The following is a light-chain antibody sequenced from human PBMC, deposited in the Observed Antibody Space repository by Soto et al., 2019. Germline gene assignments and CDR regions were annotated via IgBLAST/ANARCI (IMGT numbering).Light chain of an antibody. V-gene: IGKV1-8*01. CDR2: AAS. CDR1: QGISSY. CDR3: QQYYSSPPFT. Sequence: AIRMTQSPSSLSASTGDRVTITCQASQGISSYLGWYQQKPGKAPKLLIYAASTLATGVPSRFSGSGSGTDFTLTIISLQPDDFATYYCQQYYSSPPFTFGQGTRLEIK. J-gene: IGKJ1*01.